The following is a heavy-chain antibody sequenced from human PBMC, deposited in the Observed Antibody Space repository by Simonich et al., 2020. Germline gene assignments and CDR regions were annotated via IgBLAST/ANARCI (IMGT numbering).Heavy chain of an antibody. V-gene: IGHV3-21*01. J-gene: IGHJ4*02. CDR1: GFTFSSYS. CDR2: ISSRRSYI. Sequence: EVQLVESGGGLVKPGGSLRLSCAASGFTFSSYSMNWVRQAQGKGRGWVLSISSRRSYIYYADSVKGRFTIARDNAKNSLYLQMNSLRAEDTAVYYCARDSSEAYSSSFDYWGQGTLVTVSS. D-gene: IGHD6-6*01. CDR3: ARDSSEAYSSSFDY.